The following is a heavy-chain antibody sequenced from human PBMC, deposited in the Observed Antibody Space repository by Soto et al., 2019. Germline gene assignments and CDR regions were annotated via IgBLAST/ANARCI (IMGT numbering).Heavy chain of an antibody. CDR2: IYHSGST. CDR3: AGGQQVILGTDYYYALDV. Sequence: QVQLQESGPGLVKPSGTLSLTCAVSGGSISSTKWWSWVRQPPGKGPEWIGEIYHSGSTNYSPSLKRRVTISVDKSKNHFSLKLRSVTAADTAVYYCAGGQQVILGTDYYYALDVWGQGTTVTVSS. J-gene: IGHJ6*02. D-gene: IGHD6-13*01. V-gene: IGHV4-4*02. CDR1: GGSISSTKW.